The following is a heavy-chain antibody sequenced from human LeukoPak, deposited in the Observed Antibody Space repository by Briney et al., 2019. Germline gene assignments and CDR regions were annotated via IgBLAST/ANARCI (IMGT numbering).Heavy chain of an antibody. D-gene: IGHD5-12*01. V-gene: IGHV3-30*18. Sequence: GGSLRLSCAASGFTFSSYGMHWVRQAPGKGLEWVAVISDDGSNKYYADSVKGRFTISRDNSKNTLYLQMNSLRAEDTAVYYCAKEGRYGDYVNYWGQGTLVTVSS. CDR1: GFTFSSYG. J-gene: IGHJ4*02. CDR2: ISDDGSNK. CDR3: AKEGRYGDYVNY.